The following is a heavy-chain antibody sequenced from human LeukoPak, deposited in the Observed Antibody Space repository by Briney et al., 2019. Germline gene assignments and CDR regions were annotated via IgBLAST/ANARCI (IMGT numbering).Heavy chain of an antibody. Sequence: MPGGSLRLSCAASGFTFTSYAMSWVRQAPGKGLEWIGGIYYSGSTYYNPSLKSRVTISVDTSKNQFSLKLSSVTAADTAVYYCASWATVTTSPFDYWGQGTLVTVSS. CDR2: IYYSGST. CDR1: GFTFTSYA. CDR3: ASWATVTTSPFDY. V-gene: IGHV4-59*05. J-gene: IGHJ4*02. D-gene: IGHD4-17*01.